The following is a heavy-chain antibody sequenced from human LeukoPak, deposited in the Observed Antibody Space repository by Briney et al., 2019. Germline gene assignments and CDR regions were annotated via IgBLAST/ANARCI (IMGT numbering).Heavy chain of an antibody. CDR1: GYSISSSYY. J-gene: IGHJ6*03. V-gene: IGHV4-34*01. CDR3: ARERGVIIPNYYMDV. CDR2: INHSGST. Sequence: PSETLSLTCAVSGYSISSSYYWSWIRQPPGKGLEWIGEINHSGSTNNNPSLKSRVTISVDTSKNQFSLKLTSVTAADTAVYYCARERGVIIPNYYMDVWGKGTTVTVSS. D-gene: IGHD3-10*01.